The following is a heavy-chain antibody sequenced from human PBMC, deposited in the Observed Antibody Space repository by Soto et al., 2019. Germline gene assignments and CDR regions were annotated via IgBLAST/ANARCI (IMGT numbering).Heavy chain of an antibody. Sequence: SVKVSCKASGGTFSSYAISWVRQAPGQGLEWMGGIIPIFGTANYAQKFQGRVTITADESTSTAYMELSSLRSEDTAVYYCARDKYSGSYWGLEDAFDIWGQGTMVPVSS. D-gene: IGHD1-26*01. V-gene: IGHV1-69*13. J-gene: IGHJ3*02. CDR1: GGTFSSYA. CDR2: IIPIFGTA. CDR3: ARDKYSGSYWGLEDAFDI.